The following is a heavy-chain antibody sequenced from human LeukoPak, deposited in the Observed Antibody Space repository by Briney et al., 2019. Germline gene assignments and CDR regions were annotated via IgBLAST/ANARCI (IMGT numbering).Heavy chain of an antibody. V-gene: IGHV1-46*01. CDR1: GYTFTSYY. D-gene: IGHD6-6*01. CDR3: ARGGIAARHYFDY. CDR2: INPSGGST. Sequence: ASVKVSCKASGYTFTSYYMHRVRQAPGQGLEWMGIINPSGGSTSYAQKFQGRVTVTRDTSTSTVYMELNSLRSEDTAVYYCARGGIAARHYFDYWGQGTLVTVSS. J-gene: IGHJ4*02.